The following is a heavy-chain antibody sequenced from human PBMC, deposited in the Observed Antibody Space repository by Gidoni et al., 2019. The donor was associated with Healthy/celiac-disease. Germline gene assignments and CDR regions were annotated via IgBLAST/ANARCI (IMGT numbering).Heavy chain of an antibody. CDR1: GFTFGDYA. CDR2: IRSKAYGGTT. V-gene: IGHV3-49*04. J-gene: IGHJ4*02. CDR3: TRITNPVDTAMVASGIAVAGAFDY. D-gene: IGHD5-18*01. Sequence: EVQLVESGGGLVQPGRSLRLSCTASGFTFGDYAMSWVRQAPGKGLEWVGFIRSKAYGGTTEYAASVKGRFTISRDDSKSIAYLQMNSLKTEDTAVYYCTRITNPVDTAMVASGIAVAGAFDYWGQGTLVTVSS.